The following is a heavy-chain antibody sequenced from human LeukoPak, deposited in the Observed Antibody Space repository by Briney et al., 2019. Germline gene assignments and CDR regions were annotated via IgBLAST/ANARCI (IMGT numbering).Heavy chain of an antibody. CDR2: ISYDGSNK. D-gene: IGHD6-19*01. CDR3: AKEGIAVAGTREFDY. CDR1: GFTFSSYG. J-gene: IGHJ4*02. Sequence: PGGSLRLSCAASGFTFSSYGMHWVRQAPGKGLEWVAVISYDGSNKYYADSVKGRFTISRDNSKNTLYLQMTNLRAEDTAVYYCAKEGIAVAGTREFDYWGQGTLVTVSS. V-gene: IGHV3-30*18.